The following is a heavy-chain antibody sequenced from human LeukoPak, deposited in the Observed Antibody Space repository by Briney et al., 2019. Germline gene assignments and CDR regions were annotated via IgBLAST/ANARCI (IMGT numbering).Heavy chain of an antibody. J-gene: IGHJ4*02. CDR1: EYTFSVYN. V-gene: IGHV1-2*02. CDR3: ALIPGGSWVFDY. CDR2: INPGSGDT. Sequence: ASLKVSCKASEYTFSVYNIHWVRHAPGQGLEWMAWINPGSGDTNYAQKFQGRVTMTSDTSISTDYMEVSSLRSDDTAVYYCALIPGGSWVFDYWGQGTLVTVSS. D-gene: IGHD6-13*01.